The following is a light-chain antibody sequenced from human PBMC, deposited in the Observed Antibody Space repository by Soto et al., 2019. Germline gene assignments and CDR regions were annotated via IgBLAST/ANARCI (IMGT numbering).Light chain of an antibody. Sequence: SYVLTQPPSVSVAPGETARITCGGNNIGTKSVHWYQQKPGQAPVLVVYDDSDRPSGIPYRFSGSNSGNTATLTISRVEAGDEADYYCQVWDSSSDHWVFGGGTKVTVL. CDR2: DDS. CDR1: NIGTKS. J-gene: IGLJ3*02. CDR3: QVWDSSSDHWV. V-gene: IGLV3-21*02.